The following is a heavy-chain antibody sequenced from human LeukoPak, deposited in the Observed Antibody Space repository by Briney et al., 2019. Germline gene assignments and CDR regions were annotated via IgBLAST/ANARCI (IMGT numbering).Heavy chain of an antibody. J-gene: IGHJ6*03. CDR2: ISGSGGST. D-gene: IGHD3-22*01. CDR3: AKAGYNSSGYPSWYYYYMDV. V-gene: IGHV3-23*01. CDR1: GFTFSSYA. Sequence: GGSLRLSCAASGFTFSSYAMSWVRQAPGKGLEWVSAISGSGGSTYYADSVKGRFTISRDNSKNTLYLQMNSLRAEDTAVYYCAKAGYNSSGYPSWYYYYMDVWGKGTTVTVSS.